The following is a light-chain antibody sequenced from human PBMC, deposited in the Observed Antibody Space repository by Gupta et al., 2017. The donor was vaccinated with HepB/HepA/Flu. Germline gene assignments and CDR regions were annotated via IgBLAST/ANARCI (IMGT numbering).Light chain of an antibody. J-gene: IGKJ5*01. V-gene: IGKV1D-16*01. CDR3: QQYNSYP. Sequence: DIQMTQSPSSLSASVGDRVTITCRASQGISSWLAWYQQKPEKAPKSLIYAASSLKRGGPSRFSGSGSGTDFTLTSSSLQAEDFETYYSQQYNSYPFGQGTRLEI. CDR2: AAS. CDR1: QGISSW.